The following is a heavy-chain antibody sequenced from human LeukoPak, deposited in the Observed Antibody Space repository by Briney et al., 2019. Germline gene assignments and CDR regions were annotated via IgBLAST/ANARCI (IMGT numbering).Heavy chain of an antibody. V-gene: IGHV4-59*01. D-gene: IGHD6-13*01. CDR3: ARAEGVIAAAGTGYDY. J-gene: IGHJ4*02. CDR2: IYYSGST. Sequence: SETLSLTCTVSGGSISSYYWSWIRQPPGKGLEWIGYIYYSGSTNYNPSLKSRVTISVDTSKNQFSLKLSSVTAADTAVYYCARAEGVIAAAGTGYDYWGQGTLVTVSS. CDR1: GGSISSYY.